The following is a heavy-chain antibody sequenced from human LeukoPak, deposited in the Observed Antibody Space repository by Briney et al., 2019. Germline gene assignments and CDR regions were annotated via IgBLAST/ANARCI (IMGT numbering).Heavy chain of an antibody. CDR3: AATIKRDYGDTNLHY. CDR2: MYDRGNI. Sequence: PSETLSLTCTVSGGSVSGYYWSWIRQPPGKGLEWIRYMYDRGNINYNPSLKSRVTLSQDMSKNQLSLKLRSVTAADSAVYYCAATIKRDYGDTNLHYWGQGVLVTVSS. D-gene: IGHD4-17*01. V-gene: IGHV4-59*02. CDR1: GGSVSGYY. J-gene: IGHJ4*02.